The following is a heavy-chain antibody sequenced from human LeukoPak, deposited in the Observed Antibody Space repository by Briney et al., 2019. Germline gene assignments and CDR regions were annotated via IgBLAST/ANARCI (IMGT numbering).Heavy chain of an antibody. CDR2: INPSGGST. V-gene: IGHV1-46*03. CDR1: GYTFTSYY. Sequence: ASVKVSCKTSGYTFTSYYLHWVRQAPGQGLEWMGIINPSGGSTTYPQKFQGRVTMTRDPSTSTVYMELSSLRSEDTAVYYCAVAYCGGDCYYYYATDVWGQGTTVIVSS. CDR3: AVAYCGGDCYYYYATDV. D-gene: IGHD2-21*02. J-gene: IGHJ6*02.